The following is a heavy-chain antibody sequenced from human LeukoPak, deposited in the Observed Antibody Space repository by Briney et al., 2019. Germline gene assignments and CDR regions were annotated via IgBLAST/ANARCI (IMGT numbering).Heavy chain of an antibody. J-gene: IGHJ4*02. CDR3: ARDQGSSFFLFDY. D-gene: IGHD6-13*01. V-gene: IGHV1-46*01. Sequence: GASVKVSCKAFGYTFTSYYMHWARQAPGQGLEWMGIINPSGGTTSCAQKFQGRVTMTRDTSTSVVYMELSSLTSEDTAVYYCARDQGSSFFLFDYWGQGTLVTVSS. CDR1: GYTFTSYY. CDR2: INPSGGTT.